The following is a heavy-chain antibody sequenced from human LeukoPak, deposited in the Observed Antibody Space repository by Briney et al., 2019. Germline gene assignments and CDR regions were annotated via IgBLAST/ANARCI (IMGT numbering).Heavy chain of an antibody. CDR1: GYTFTGYY. Sequence: ASVKVSCKASGYTFTGYYMHWVRQAPRQGLEWMGWINPNSGGTNYAQKFQGRVTMTRDTSISTAYMELSRLRSDDTAVYYCARDRRGHSSPVQYMDVWGKGTTVTVSS. V-gene: IGHV1-2*02. CDR2: INPNSGGT. J-gene: IGHJ6*03. D-gene: IGHD6-13*01. CDR3: ARDRRGHSSPVQYMDV.